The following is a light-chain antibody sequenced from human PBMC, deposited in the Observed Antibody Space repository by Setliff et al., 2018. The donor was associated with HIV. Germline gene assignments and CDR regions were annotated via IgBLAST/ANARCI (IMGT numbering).Light chain of an antibody. CDR3: TSYTNTNTYV. Sequence: QSVLTQPASVSGSPGQSITISCTGTSSDVGAYNHVSWYQHHPGKAPKLLISDVSKWPSGVSNRFSGSKSGNTASLTISGLQAEDEADYYCTSYTNTNTYVFGTGTKVTVL. CDR2: DVS. J-gene: IGLJ1*01. CDR1: SSDVGAYNH. V-gene: IGLV2-14*03.